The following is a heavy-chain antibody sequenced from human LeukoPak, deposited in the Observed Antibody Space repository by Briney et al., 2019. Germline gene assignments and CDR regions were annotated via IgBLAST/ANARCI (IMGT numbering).Heavy chain of an antibody. V-gene: IGHV4-39*01. CDR1: GGSIISSSYY. J-gene: IGHJ4*02. CDR2: IYYSGST. D-gene: IGHD5-18*01. Sequence: SGTLSLTCTVSGGSIISSSYYLGWIRQSPAKGLEWLGGIYYSGSTYYNPSLKSRVTISVDTSKNQFSLKLSSVTAADTAVYYCARHHYSGYGYPFDYWGQGTLVTVSS. CDR3: ARHHYSGYGYPFDY.